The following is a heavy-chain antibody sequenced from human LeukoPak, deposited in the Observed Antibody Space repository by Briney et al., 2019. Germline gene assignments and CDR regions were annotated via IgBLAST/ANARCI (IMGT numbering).Heavy chain of an antibody. CDR1: GFTFSSYS. D-gene: IGHD6-19*01. V-gene: IGHV3-23*01. Sequence: GSLRVSCAASGFTFSSYSMSWVRQAPGKGLEWVSAISGIGGSTYYADPVKGRFTISRDNSKIPLYLQMNSLRAEDTAVYYCAKDQAAVAAYYFDYWGQGTLVTVSS. J-gene: IGHJ4*02. CDR2: ISGIGGST. CDR3: AKDQAAVAAYYFDY.